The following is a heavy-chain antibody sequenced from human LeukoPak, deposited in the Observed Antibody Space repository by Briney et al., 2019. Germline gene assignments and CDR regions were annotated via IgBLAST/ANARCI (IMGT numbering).Heavy chain of an antibody. Sequence: ASVKVSCTSSGYTFTSYFMHWVRQAPGQGLEWMGWINPNSGGTNYAQKFQGRVTMTRDTSISTAYMELSRLRSDDTAVYYCARVDYRGQWGQGTLVTVSS. J-gene: IGHJ4*02. CDR1: GYTFTSYF. CDR3: ARVDYRGQ. D-gene: IGHD5-12*01. CDR2: INPNSGGT. V-gene: IGHV1-2*02.